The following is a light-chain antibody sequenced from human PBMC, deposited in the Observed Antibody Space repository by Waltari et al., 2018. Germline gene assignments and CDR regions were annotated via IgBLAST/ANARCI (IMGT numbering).Light chain of an antibody. CDR3: QVWHSSTVI. J-gene: IGLJ2*01. CDR2: DDS. Sequence: SYVLTQPPSVSVAPGQTARFTCGGDHIGDESVHWYQQRPGQAPVLVVYDDSDRPSGIPERFSGSNSGNTATLSISRVEAGDEADYYCQVWHSSTVIFGGGTKLTVL. CDR1: HIGDES. V-gene: IGLV3-21*02.